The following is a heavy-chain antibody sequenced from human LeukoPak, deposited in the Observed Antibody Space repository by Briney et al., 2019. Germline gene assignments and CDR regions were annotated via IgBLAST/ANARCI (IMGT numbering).Heavy chain of an antibody. J-gene: IGHJ4*02. D-gene: IGHD1-26*01. Sequence: GGSLRLSCAASGFTVSSHWMHWVRQAPGKGLVRVSRIYGDTYYADSVKGRFTISRDNAKNTLYLQMDSLRPEDTAVYYCARGSGSYGLWDYWGQGTLVTVSS. CDR3: ARGSGSYGLWDY. V-gene: IGHV3-74*01. CDR1: GFTVSSHW. CDR2: IYGDT.